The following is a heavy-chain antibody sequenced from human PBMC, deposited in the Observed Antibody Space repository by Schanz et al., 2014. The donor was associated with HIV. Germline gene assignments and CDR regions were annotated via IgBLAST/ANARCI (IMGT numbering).Heavy chain of an antibody. V-gene: IGHV3-48*01. Sequence: VQLVESGGGVVQPGRSLRLSCAASGFTFSTYGMHWVRQGPGKGLEWVSYVSRSGSAISYADSVKGRFTISRDNAKNFLYLQMNSLTPEDTALYYCARRGRGNYGPFDSWGQGTLVTVSS. CDR1: GFTFSTYG. J-gene: IGHJ4*02. CDR3: ARRGRGNYGPFDS. CDR2: VSRSGSAI. D-gene: IGHD1-7*01.